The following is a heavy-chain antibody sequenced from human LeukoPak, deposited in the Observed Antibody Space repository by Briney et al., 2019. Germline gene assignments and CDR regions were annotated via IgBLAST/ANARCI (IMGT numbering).Heavy chain of an antibody. J-gene: IGHJ5*02. CDR1: GFTVRSNY. V-gene: IGHV3-53*01. CDR2: IYSGGST. Sequence: GGSLRLSCAASGFTVRSNYMSWVRQAPGKGLEWVSVIYSGGSTYYADSVKGRFTISRDNSKNTLYLQMNSLRAEATAVYYCARAVGAHNWFDPWGQGTLVTVSS. D-gene: IGHD1-26*01. CDR3: ARAVGAHNWFDP.